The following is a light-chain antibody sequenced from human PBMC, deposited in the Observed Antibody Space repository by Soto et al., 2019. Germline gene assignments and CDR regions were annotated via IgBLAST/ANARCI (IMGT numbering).Light chain of an antibody. J-gene: IGKJ4*01. V-gene: IGKV1-5*01. CDR2: DAY. CDR3: QQYTSYSLT. Sequence: DIQMTQSPSILSASVGDRVTITCRASQIISSRLAWYQQKPGKAPKLLIYDAYNLESGVQSRFSGSGSGTDFTLTISSLQPDDFATYYCQQYTSYSLTFGGGTKVEIK. CDR1: QIISSR.